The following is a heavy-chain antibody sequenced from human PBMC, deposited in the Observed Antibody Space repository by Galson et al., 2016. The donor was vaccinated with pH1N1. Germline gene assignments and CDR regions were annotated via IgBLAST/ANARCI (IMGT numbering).Heavy chain of an antibody. CDR3: VRHLARPDSGLRNDPFDS. CDR1: GGSISRSN. Sequence: ETLSLTCAISGGSISRSNWCWIRQPPGKGLEWIGSIYHNGDTNRSPSLKSRLTISVDTSKNQFSLKLSSVTAADTAIYYCVRHLARPDSGLRNDPFDSWAQGTLVTVSS. V-gene: IGHV4-59*08. J-gene: IGHJ4*02. CDR2: IYHNGDT. D-gene: IGHD5-12*01.